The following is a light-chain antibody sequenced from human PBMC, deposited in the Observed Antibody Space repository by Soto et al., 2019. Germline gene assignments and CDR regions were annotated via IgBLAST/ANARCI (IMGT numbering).Light chain of an antibody. V-gene: IGLV1-44*01. CDR3: ATWDDSLNAVV. Sequence: QSVLTQAPSASGTPGQRVNISCSGSSSNIGTHTVNWYQQLPGTAPKLLIYTNNRRPSGVPDRFSGSKSGTSASLAISGLQSGDEADYWCATWDDSLNAVVFGGGTKLTVL. J-gene: IGLJ2*01. CDR2: TNN. CDR1: SSNIGTHT.